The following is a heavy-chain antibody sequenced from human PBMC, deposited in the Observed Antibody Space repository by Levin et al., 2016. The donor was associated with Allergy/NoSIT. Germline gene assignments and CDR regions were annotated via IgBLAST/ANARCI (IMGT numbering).Heavy chain of an antibody. J-gene: IGHJ4*02. D-gene: IGHD6-6*01. V-gene: IGHV3-30-3*01. CDR3: ARFPTSGQQLVRDY. Sequence: WIRQPPGKGLEWVAVISYDGNNKYYSDSVKGRFTISRDNSKNTLYLQMNSLRAEDTAVYYCARFPTSGQQLVRDYWGQGTLVTVSS. CDR2: ISYDGNNK.